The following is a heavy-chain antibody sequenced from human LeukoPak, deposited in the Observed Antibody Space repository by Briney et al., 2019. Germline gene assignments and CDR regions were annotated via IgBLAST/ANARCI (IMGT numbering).Heavy chain of an antibody. CDR1: GFTFSSYA. CDR2: ISYDGSNK. CDR3: ARGPRDIVVVDAHYFDY. D-gene: IGHD2-15*01. V-gene: IGHV3-30-3*01. J-gene: IGHJ4*02. Sequence: GGSLRLSCAASGFTFSSYAMHWVRQAPGKGLEWVAIISYDGSNKYYADSVKGRFTISRDNSKNTLYLQMNSLRAGDTAVYYCARGPRDIVVVDAHYFDYWGQRTLVTVSS.